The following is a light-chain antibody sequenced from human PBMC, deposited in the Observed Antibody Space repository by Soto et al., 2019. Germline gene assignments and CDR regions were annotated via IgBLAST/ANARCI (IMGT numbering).Light chain of an antibody. CDR3: QQYGNSPRT. Sequence: EMVMTQSPGTLSVSPGERATLSCGASQSVSTNLAWYQQKPGQAPRLLIYGASTRATGIPARFSGSGSGTDFTLTITRLEPEDFAVYYCQQYGNSPRTFGQGTKVDIK. J-gene: IGKJ1*01. CDR2: GAS. CDR1: QSVSTN. V-gene: IGKV3-20*01.